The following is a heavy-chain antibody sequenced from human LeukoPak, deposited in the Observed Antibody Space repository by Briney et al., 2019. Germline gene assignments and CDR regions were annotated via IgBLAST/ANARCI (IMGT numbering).Heavy chain of an antibody. CDR1: GGSFSGYY. Sequence: SETLSLTCAVYGGSFSGYYWSWIRQPPGEGLEWIGEINHSGSTNYNPSLKSRVTISVDTSKNQFSLKLSSVTAADTAVYYCARSHQKILTDAFDIWGQGTMVTVSS. J-gene: IGHJ3*02. CDR2: INHSGST. V-gene: IGHV4-34*01. CDR3: ARSHQKILTDAFDI. D-gene: IGHD3-9*01.